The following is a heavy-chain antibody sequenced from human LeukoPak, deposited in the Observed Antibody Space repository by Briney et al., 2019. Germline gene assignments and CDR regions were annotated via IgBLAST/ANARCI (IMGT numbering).Heavy chain of an antibody. CDR3: AGGGRITMIVVVITPFDH. J-gene: IGHJ4*02. CDR1: NYSISSGYY. D-gene: IGHD3-22*01. Sequence: SETLSLTCAVSNYSISSGYYWGWIRQPPGNGLEWIGSIYQSGSTYYNPSLKSRVTVSVDTSKYQFSLKLTSVTAADTAVYYCAGGGRITMIVVVITPFDHWGQGTLVTVSS. CDR2: IYQSGST. V-gene: IGHV4-38-2*01.